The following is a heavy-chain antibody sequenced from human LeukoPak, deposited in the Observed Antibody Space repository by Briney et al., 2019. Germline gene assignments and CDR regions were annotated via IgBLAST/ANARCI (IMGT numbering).Heavy chain of an antibody. CDR2: ISSSGSTI. D-gene: IGHD3-10*02. CDR3: AELGITMIGGV. V-gene: IGHV3-48*03. Sequence: GGSLRLSCAASGFIFGSYEMNWVRQAPGKGLEWVSYISSSGSTIYYADSVKGRFTISRDNAKNSLYLQMNSLRAEDTAVYYCAELGITMIGGVWGKGTTVTISS. CDR1: GFIFGSYE. J-gene: IGHJ6*04.